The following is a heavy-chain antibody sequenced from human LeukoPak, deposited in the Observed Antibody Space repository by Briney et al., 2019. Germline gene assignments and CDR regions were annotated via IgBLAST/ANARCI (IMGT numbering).Heavy chain of an antibody. CDR2: IIPIFGTA. CDR1: GGTFSSYA. V-gene: IGHV1-69*13. Sequence: SVKVSCKASGGTFSSYAISWVRQAPGQGLEWMGGIIPIFGTANYAQKFRGRVTITADESTSTAYMELSSLRSEDTAVYYCASNLGRGATTFDYWGQGTLITVSS. J-gene: IGHJ4*02. D-gene: IGHD1-26*01. CDR3: ASNLGRGATTFDY.